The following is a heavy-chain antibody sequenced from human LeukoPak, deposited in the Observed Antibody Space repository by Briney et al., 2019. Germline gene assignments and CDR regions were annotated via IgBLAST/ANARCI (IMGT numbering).Heavy chain of an antibody. Sequence: GASVKVSCKASGYTFTGYYMHWVRQAPGQGLEWMGWINPNSGGTNYAQKFQGRVTMTRDTSISTAYMELRSLRSDDTAVYYCARGDSSDLYYYYMDVWGKGTTVTISS. CDR2: INPNSGGT. J-gene: IGHJ6*03. V-gene: IGHV1-2*02. CDR3: ARGDSSDLYYYYMDV. CDR1: GYTFTGYY. D-gene: IGHD3-22*01.